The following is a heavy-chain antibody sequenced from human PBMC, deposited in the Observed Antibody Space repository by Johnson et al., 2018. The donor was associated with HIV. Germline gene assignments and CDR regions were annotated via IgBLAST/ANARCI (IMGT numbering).Heavy chain of an antibody. CDR2: ISYDGTKK. CDR1: GFSFRTYA. V-gene: IGHV3-30*04. Sequence: QVQLVESGGGLVKPGRSLRLSCEAAGFSFRTYAMHWVRQAGKGLEWLAVISYDGTKKYYARSVKGRVTISRDNSKNTLYMQMNSLRPEDTAVYYWASGEDYGGNYGAFDIWGQGTTVTVSS. D-gene: IGHD4-23*01. CDR3: ASGEDYGGNYGAFDI. J-gene: IGHJ3*02.